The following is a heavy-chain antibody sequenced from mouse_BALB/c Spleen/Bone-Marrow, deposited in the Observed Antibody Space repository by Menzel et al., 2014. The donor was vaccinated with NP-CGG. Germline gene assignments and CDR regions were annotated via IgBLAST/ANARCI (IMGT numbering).Heavy chain of an antibody. CDR3: AKGGHVMDY. D-gene: IGHD1-1*02. CDR2: ILPGGGST. CDR1: GYTFSDYW. Sequence: QVQLQQSGAELMKPGASVTISCKATGYTFSDYWIEWVKQRPGHGLEWIGEILPGGGSTNYNENFKGKATFTADTSSNTAYMQLSSLTSEDSAVYYCAKGGHVMDYWGQGTSVTVSS. V-gene: IGHV1-9*01. J-gene: IGHJ4*01.